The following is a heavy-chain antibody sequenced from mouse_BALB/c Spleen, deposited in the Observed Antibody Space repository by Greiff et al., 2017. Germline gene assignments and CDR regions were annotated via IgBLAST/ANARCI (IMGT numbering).Heavy chain of an antibody. Sequence: EVMLVESGGGLVKPGGSLKLSCAASGFTFSSYAMSWVRQTPEKRLEWVATISSGGSYTYYPDSVKGRFTISRDNAKNTLYLQMSSLRSEDTAMYYCARHYDYDMVDYWGQGTTLTVSS. CDR1: GFTFSSYA. CDR3: ARHYDYDMVDY. D-gene: IGHD2-4*01. V-gene: IGHV5-9-1*01. J-gene: IGHJ2*01. CDR2: ISSGGSYT.